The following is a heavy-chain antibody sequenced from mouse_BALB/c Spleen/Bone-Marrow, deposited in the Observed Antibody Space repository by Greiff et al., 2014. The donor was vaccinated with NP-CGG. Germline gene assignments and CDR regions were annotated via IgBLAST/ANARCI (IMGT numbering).Heavy chain of an antibody. Sequence: CGAELARPGASVKMSCQASGYTFTRYTMHWEKKRPGQGLEWIGYIIPNSGYSNYNQKFKDKATLTADKSSSTAYMQLSSLTSEDSAVYYCTIRYYAMDYWGQGTSVTVSS. CDR3: TIRYYAMDY. J-gene: IGHJ4*01. CDR2: IIPNSGYS. CDR1: GYTFTRYT. V-gene: IGHV1-4*01. D-gene: IGHD1-1*01.